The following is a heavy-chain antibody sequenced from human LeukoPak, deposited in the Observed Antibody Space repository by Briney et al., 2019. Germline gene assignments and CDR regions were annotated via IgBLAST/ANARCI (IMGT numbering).Heavy chain of an antibody. D-gene: IGHD3-22*01. CDR1: GGSISGYY. CDR2: IYYSGST. J-gene: IGHJ4*02. CDR3: ARGHSSGYGD. Sequence: TSETLSLTCTVSGGSISGYYWRWIRQPPGKGLEWIGHIYYSGSTNYNPSLKSRVTISVDTSKNQFSLKLSSVTAADTAVYYCARGHSSGYGDWGQGTLVTVSS. V-gene: IGHV4-59*01.